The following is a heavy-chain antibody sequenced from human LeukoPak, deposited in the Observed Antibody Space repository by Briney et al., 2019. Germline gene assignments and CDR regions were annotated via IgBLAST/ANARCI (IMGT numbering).Heavy chain of an antibody. CDR1: GGSISSGNYY. D-gene: IGHD2-2*01. CDR2: IYASGST. Sequence: PSETLSLTCTVSGGSISSGNYYWSWIRQPAGKGLEWIGRIYASGSTNYNPSLKSRVTISVDTSKKQFSLKLSSVTAADTAVYYCAGVVPGYCSTTSCYDVDAFDIWGQGTRVTVSS. J-gene: IGHJ3*02. V-gene: IGHV4-61*02. CDR3: AGVVPGYCSTTSCYDVDAFDI.